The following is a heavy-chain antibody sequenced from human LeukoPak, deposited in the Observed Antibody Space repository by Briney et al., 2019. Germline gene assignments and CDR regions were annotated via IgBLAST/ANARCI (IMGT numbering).Heavy chain of an antibody. J-gene: IGHJ4*02. CDR2: IHSSGST. Sequence: SETLSLTCTVSGGSIGNYHRSWIRQPAGKGLEWIGQIHSSGSTNFNPPLKSRVSMSIETTEDQVSLTIRSVTVADTALYYCARRDTSSGWSFDSWGQGTLVTVAS. D-gene: IGHD6-19*01. CDR1: GGSIGNYH. CDR3: ARRDTSSGWSFDS. V-gene: IGHV4-4*07.